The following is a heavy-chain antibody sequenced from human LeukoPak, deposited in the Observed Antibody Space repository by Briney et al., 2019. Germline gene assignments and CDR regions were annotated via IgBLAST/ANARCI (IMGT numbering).Heavy chain of an antibody. V-gene: IGHV4-4*07. Sequence: SETLSLTCTLSGGSISSYYWSWLRQPAGKGLEWIGRIYSSGCTNYNPSPKSRSPISVDTPKNQFSLKLTTVTPPATPWYYCAREAYGDRRPCHMDVWGKGTTVTVSS. CDR3: AREAYGDRRPCHMDV. J-gene: IGHJ6*03. D-gene: IGHD4-17*01. CDR1: GGSISSYY. CDR2: IYSSGCT.